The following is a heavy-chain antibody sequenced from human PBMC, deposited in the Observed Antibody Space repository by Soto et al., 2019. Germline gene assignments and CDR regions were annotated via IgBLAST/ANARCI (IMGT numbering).Heavy chain of an antibody. J-gene: IGHJ6*03. Sequence: ASVKVSCKASGYTFTSYDINWVRQATGQGLEWMGWMNPNSGNTGYAQKFQGRVTMTRNTSMSTAYMELSSLRSEDTAVYYCARVGVGYCSGGSCLRYYYYYMDVWGKGTTVTVSS. V-gene: IGHV1-8*01. D-gene: IGHD2-15*01. CDR1: GYTFTSYD. CDR3: ARVGVGYCSGGSCLRYYYYYMDV. CDR2: MNPNSGNT.